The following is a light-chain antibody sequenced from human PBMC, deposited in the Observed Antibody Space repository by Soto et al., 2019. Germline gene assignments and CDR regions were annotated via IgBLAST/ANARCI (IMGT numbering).Light chain of an antibody. J-gene: IGKJ1*01. CDR3: QQYNNLPPT. CDR2: SSS. CDR1: QRISTN. V-gene: IGKV3-15*01. Sequence: DIEMTQSPPILSVSPGEGATLSCRASQRISTNLAWYQHIPGQAPRLLLVSSSRRPTDVPARFSGSGSGTDFTLTISSLQSEDSAFYYCQQYNNLPPTFGQGTKVEVK.